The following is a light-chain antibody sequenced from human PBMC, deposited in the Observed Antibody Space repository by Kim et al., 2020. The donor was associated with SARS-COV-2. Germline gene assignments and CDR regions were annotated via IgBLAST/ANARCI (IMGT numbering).Light chain of an antibody. Sequence: QAGLTQPPSVSQGLRQTATLTCTGNSKNIGDQGVAWLQQHQGHPTKLLSYRNNKRPSGIAESFYASRSGNAAFLTITGLQPEDEADYLCSAWDDSLNALVFGGGTQLTFL. V-gene: IGLV10-54*04. CDR1: SKNIGDQG. J-gene: IGLJ3*02. CDR3: SAWDDSLNALV. CDR2: RNN.